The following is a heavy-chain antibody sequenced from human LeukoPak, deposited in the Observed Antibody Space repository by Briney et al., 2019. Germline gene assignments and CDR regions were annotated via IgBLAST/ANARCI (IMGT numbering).Heavy chain of an antibody. CDR1: GFTFSSYG. CDR3: ARTAIGYSDSSGYYFDY. J-gene: IGHJ4*02. Sequence: GGSLRLSCAASGFTFSSYGMHWVRQAPGKGLEWVAFIRYDGSNKYYADSVKGRFTISRDNSKNTLYLQMNSLRAEDTAVYYCARTAIGYSDSSGYYFDYWGQGTLVTVSS. D-gene: IGHD3-22*01. V-gene: IGHV3-30*02. CDR2: IRYDGSNK.